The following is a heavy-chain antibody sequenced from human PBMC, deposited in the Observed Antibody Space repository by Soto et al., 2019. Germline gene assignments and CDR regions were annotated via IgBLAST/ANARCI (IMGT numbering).Heavy chain of an antibody. CDR3: AREIGGGDYVDYFDY. V-gene: IGHV4-59*01. J-gene: IGHJ4*02. CDR1: GGSISSYY. Sequence: SETLSLTCTVSGGSISSYYWSWIRQPPGKGLEWIGYIYYSGSTNYNPSLKSRATISVDTSKNQFSLKLSSVTAADTAVYYCAREIGGGDYVDYFDYWGQGTLVTVSS. CDR2: IYYSGST. D-gene: IGHD4-17*01.